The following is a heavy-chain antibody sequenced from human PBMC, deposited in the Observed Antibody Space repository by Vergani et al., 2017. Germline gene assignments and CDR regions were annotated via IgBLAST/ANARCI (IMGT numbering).Heavy chain of an antibody. V-gene: IGHV5-51*01. CDR2: IYPGDSDT. CDR1: GYSFTSYW. J-gene: IGHJ4*02. Sequence: EVQLVESGGGLVQPGESLKISCKGSGYSFTSYWIGWVRQMPGKGLEWMGIIYPGDSDTRYSPSFQGQVTISADKSISTAYLQWSSLKASDTAMYYCARLDKSYYFDYWGQGTLVTVSS. D-gene: IGHD3/OR15-3a*01. CDR3: ARLDKSYYFDY.